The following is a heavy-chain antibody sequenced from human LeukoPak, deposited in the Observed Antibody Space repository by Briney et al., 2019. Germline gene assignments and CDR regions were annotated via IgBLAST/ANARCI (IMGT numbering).Heavy chain of an antibody. CDR1: GGSIYSNSYY. CDR2: IYYSGST. Sequence: SETLSLTCTLSGGSIYSNSYYWGWIRQPPGKGLEWIGSIYYSGSTYYNPSLKSRVTISVDTSKNQLSLKVSSVTAADTAVYYCARGRGGIDYWGQGTLVAVSS. D-gene: IGHD3-10*01. J-gene: IGHJ4*02. CDR3: ARGRGGIDY. V-gene: IGHV4-39*01.